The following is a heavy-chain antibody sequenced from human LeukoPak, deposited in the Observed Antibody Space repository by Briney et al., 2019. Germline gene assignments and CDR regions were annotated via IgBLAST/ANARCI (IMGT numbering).Heavy chain of an antibody. J-gene: IGHJ6*03. V-gene: IGHV4-61*02. D-gene: IGHD3-10*01. CDR1: GGSISSGSYY. Sequence: SETLSLTYTVSGGSISSGSYYWSWIRQPAGKGLEWIGRIYTSGSTNYNPSLKSRVTISVDTSKNQFSLKLSSVTAADTAVYYCARESGRVLYYYFYYYMDVWGKGTTVTVSS. CDR2: IYTSGST. CDR3: ARESGRVLYYYFYYYMDV.